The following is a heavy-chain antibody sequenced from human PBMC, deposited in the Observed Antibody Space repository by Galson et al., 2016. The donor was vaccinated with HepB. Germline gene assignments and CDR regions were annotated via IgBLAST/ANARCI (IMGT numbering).Heavy chain of an antibody. CDR3: AREGSADCSNCDHGNYGMDV. CDR1: GFTVSSTY. CDR2: IFSGGST. V-gene: IGHV3-53*01. D-gene: IGHD4-11*01. Sequence: SLRLSCAASGFTVSSTYMSWVRQAPGKGLEWISVIFSGGSTYYADSVKGRFTISRDNSKNTVYLEMNSLRAEDTAVYYCAREGSADCSNCDHGNYGMDVWGQGTTVTVSS. J-gene: IGHJ6*02.